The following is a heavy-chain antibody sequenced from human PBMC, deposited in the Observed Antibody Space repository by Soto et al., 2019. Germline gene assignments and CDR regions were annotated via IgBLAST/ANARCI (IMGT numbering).Heavy chain of an antibody. Sequence: QVQLVESGGGVVQPGRSLRLSCTASGFTFSSSAMHWVRQAPGKGLEWVAVISYDGSNTYYADSVKGRFTISRDNSKNPLYLQMNSLKPEDTAVYYCSRDTAAQYYFDYWGQGTLVTVSS. CDR1: GFTFSSSA. CDR3: SRDTAAQYYFDY. V-gene: IGHV3-30-3*01. J-gene: IGHJ4*02. D-gene: IGHD6-6*01. CDR2: ISYDGSNT.